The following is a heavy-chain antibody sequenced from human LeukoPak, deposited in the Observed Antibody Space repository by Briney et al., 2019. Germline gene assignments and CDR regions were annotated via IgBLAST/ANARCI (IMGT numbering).Heavy chain of an antibody. Sequence: GGSLRLSCAASGFTFSSYGMHWVRQAPGKGLEWVAVISYDGSNKYYADSVKGRFTISRDNSKNTLYLQMNSLRAEDTAVYYCAKAYSGSVYGMDVWGQGNPGHRLL. D-gene: IGHD3-10*01. CDR1: GFTFSSYG. CDR3: AKAYSGSVYGMDV. V-gene: IGHV3-30*18. J-gene: IGHJ6*02. CDR2: ISYDGSNK.